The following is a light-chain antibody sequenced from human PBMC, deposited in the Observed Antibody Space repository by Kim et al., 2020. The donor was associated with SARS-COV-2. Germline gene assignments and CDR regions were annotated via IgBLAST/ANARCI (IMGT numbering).Light chain of an antibody. CDR1: QTISNW. Sequence: SASVGNRVTITCRASQTISNWLALYQQKPGKPPNLLIYDASSLESGVPSRFSGSGSGTEFTLTISSLQPNDFATYYCQQYNSDFTFGPGTKVDIK. CDR3: QQYNSDFT. CDR2: DAS. J-gene: IGKJ3*01. V-gene: IGKV1-5*01.